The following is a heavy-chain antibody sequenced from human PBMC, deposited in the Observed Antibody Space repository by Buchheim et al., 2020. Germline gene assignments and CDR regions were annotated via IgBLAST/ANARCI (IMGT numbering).Heavy chain of an antibody. J-gene: IGHJ4*02. CDR2: IYYSGST. D-gene: IGHD2-2*01. CDR1: GGSISSYY. Sequence: QVQLQESGPGLVKPSETLSLTCTVSGGSISSYYWSWIRQPPGKGLEWIGYIYYSGSTNYNPSLKSRVTISVDTSKNQFSLKLSSVTAADTAVYYCARGLPYQLRRLDYWGQGTL. V-gene: IGHV4-59*01. CDR3: ARGLPYQLRRLDY.